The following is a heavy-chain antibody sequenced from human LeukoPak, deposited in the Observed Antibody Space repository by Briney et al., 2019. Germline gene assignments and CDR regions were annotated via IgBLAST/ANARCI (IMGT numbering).Heavy chain of an antibody. CDR1: GASISGSTYY. CDR3: AAFYYDTTGLGY. CDR2: IYYSVST. D-gene: IGHD3-22*01. Sequence: PSETLSLTCTVSGASISGSTYYWGWIRQPPGKGLEWIGNIYYSVSTYYNPSLKSRVTISVDTSRNQFSLKLSSVTAADTAVYYCAAFYYDTTGLGYWGQGTLVTVSS. J-gene: IGHJ4*02. V-gene: IGHV4-39*07.